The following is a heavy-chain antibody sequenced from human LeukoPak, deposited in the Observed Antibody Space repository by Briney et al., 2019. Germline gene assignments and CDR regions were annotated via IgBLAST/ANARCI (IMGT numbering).Heavy chain of an antibody. J-gene: IGHJ4*02. CDR3: AKGKDDSSGWYFFY. CDR2: VNQGATQK. V-gene: IGHV3-7*03. D-gene: IGHD6-19*01. CDR1: GFTFSSYG. Sequence: GGSLRLSCAASGFTFSSYGMHWVRQAPGKGLEWVAIVNQGATQKYYVDSVKGRFTISRDNAENSLYLQMNSLRAEDTAVYYCAKGKDDSSGWYFFYWGQGTLVTVSS.